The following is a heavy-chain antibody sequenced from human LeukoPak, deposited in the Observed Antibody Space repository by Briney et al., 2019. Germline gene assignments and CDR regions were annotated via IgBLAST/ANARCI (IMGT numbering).Heavy chain of an antibody. J-gene: IGHJ4*02. CDR3: VKSGYNRFDY. D-gene: IGHD5-24*01. CDR2: ISGSGGST. CDR1: GFTFSTYA. V-gene: IGHV3-23*01. Sequence: GGSLRLSCAASGFTFSTYAMTWVRQAPGKGLEWVSSISGSGGSTYYADSVKGRFTISRDTSKNTLYLQMNSLRAEDTAVYFCVKSGYNRFDYWGQGTLVTVSS.